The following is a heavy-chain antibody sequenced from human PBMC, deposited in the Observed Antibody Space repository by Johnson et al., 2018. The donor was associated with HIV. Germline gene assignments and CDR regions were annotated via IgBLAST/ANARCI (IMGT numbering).Heavy chain of an antibody. D-gene: IGHD6-19*01. V-gene: IGHV3-73*01. CDR3: ARAPRYSSGGRAFDI. J-gene: IGHJ3*02. CDR1: GFTFRGSA. Sequence: MMLVESGGGLVQPGRSLRLSCAASGFTFRGSAMHWVRQASGTGLEWVGRIRSKAHSYATASAASVTGRFTISRDDSKNTAYLQMNSLRVEDTAMYYCARAPRYSSGGRAFDIWGQGTMVTVSS. CDR2: IRSKAHSYAT.